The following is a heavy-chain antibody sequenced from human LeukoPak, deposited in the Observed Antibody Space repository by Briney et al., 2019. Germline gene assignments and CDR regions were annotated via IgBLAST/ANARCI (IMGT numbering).Heavy chain of an antibody. CDR2: IKEDGSET. J-gene: IGHJ4*02. CDR3: SESLNY. Sequence: PGGSLRLSCAASGFTFSRSWMDWVRQAPGKGLEWVANIKEDGSETHYVDSAKGRFTISRDNAKSSLYLQMDSLRVEDTAIYYRSESLNYWGQGTLVTVSS. V-gene: IGHV3-7*01. CDR1: GFTFSRSW.